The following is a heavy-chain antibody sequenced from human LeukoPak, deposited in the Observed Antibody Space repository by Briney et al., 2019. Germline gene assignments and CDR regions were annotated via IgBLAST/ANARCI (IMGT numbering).Heavy chain of an antibody. CDR2: IYYSGST. V-gene: IGHV4-31*03. Sequence: SETLSLTCTVSGGSISSGGYYWSWIRQHPGKGLEWIGYIYYSGSTYYNPSLKSRVTISVDTSKNQFSLKLSSVTAADTAVYYCAREGAGNKYAFDIWGQGTMVTVSS. CDR3: AREGAGNKYAFDI. D-gene: IGHD1/OR15-1a*01. CDR1: GGSISSGGYY. J-gene: IGHJ3*02.